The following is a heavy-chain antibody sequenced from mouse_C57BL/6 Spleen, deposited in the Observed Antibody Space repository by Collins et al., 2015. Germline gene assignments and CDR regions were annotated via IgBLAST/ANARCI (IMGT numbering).Heavy chain of an antibody. J-gene: IGHJ1*03. CDR2: FYPGSGSI. CDR1: GYTFTEYT. V-gene: IGHV1-62-2*01. D-gene: IGHD2-4*01. Sequence: VKPGASVKLSCKASGYTFTEYTIHWVKQRSGQGLEWIGWFYPGSGSIKYNEKFKDKATLTADKSSSTVYMELSRLTSEDSAVYFCARHEEDYDYPDWYFDVWGTGTTVTVSS. CDR3: ARHEEDYDYPDWYFDV.